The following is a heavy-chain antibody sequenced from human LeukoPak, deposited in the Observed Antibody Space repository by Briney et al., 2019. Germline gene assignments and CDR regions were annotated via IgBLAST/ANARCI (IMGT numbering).Heavy chain of an antibody. CDR3: AKGAGSSSFFYLRDPYFQH. D-gene: IGHD6-19*01. J-gene: IGHJ1*01. Sequence: GRSLRLSCAASGFTFDDYAMHWVRQAPGKGLEWVSRISWNSGDIAYADSVKGRFIISRDNAKKSLYLQMNSLGPEDTASYYCAKGAGSSSFFYLRDPYFQHWGQGTLVTVSS. V-gene: IGHV3-9*01. CDR2: ISWNSGDI. CDR1: GFTFDDYA.